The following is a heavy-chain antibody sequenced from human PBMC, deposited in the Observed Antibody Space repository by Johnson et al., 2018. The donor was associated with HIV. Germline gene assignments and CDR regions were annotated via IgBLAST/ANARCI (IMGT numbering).Heavy chain of an antibody. CDR2: IKQDGSEK. CDR3: ARRDTYYYDSTPGAFDI. V-gene: IGHV3-7*03. CDR1: GFTFIHYA. J-gene: IGHJ3*02. D-gene: IGHD3-22*01. Sequence: VQLVESGGGVVQPGRSLRLSCAASGFTFIHYAMDWVRQAPGKGLELVANIKQDGSEKYYVDSVKGRFTISRDNAKNSLYLQMNSLRAEDTAVYYCARRDTYYYDSTPGAFDIWGQGTMVTVSS.